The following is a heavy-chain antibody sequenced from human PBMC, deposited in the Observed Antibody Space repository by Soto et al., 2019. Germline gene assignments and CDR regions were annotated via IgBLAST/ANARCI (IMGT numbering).Heavy chain of an antibody. Sequence: ETLSLTCAVCGGSFSGYYWSWIRQPPGKGLEWIGEINHSGSTNYNPSLKSRVTISVDTSKNQFSLKLSSVTAADTAVYYCARAGFSSGSNHYYYYYYMDVWGKGTTVTVSS. J-gene: IGHJ6*03. CDR1: GGSFSGYY. CDR2: INHSGST. D-gene: IGHD3-10*01. CDR3: ARAGFSSGSNHYYYYYYMDV. V-gene: IGHV4-34*01.